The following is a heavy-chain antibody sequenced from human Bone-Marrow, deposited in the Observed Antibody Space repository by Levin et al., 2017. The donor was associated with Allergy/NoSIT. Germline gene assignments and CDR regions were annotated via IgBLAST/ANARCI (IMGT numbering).Heavy chain of an antibody. Sequence: PGGSLRLSCAASGFTFDDYAMHWVRQAPGKGLEWVSGISWDGAGLGYTDSVKGRFTISRDNAKNFLYLEMNSLRPDDTAFYYCAKAPGIAVAGSEFGIDYWGQGTLVTVSS. CDR2: ISWDGAGL. CDR1: GFTFDDYA. CDR3: AKAPGIAVAGSEFGIDY. J-gene: IGHJ4*02. D-gene: IGHD6-19*01. V-gene: IGHV3-9*01.